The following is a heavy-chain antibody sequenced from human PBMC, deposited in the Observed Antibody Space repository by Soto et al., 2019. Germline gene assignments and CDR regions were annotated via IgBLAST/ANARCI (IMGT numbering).Heavy chain of an antibody. CDR2: ISSTTNYI. D-gene: IGHD2-15*01. Sequence: PGGSLRLSCAASGFTFTRYSMNWVRQAPGKGLEWVSSISSTTNYIYYADSMKGRFTVSRDSAKNSVYLEMNSLSAEDTAVYYCAKDQASGQGSFDSWGQGTLVTVSS. J-gene: IGHJ4*02. CDR1: GFTFTRYS. CDR3: AKDQASGQGSFDS. V-gene: IGHV3-21*01.